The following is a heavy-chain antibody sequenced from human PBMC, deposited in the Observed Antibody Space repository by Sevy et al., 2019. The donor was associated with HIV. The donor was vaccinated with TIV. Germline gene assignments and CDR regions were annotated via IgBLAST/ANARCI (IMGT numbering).Heavy chain of an antibody. CDR3: AGADRPNQGDF. J-gene: IGHJ4*02. CDR2: IYSDGNT. CDR1: GFTVSRNF. D-gene: IGHD6-6*01. Sequence: GESLKISCAASGFTVSRNFMSWIRQAPGKGLEWVSIIYSDGNTFYADSVKGRFTISRDNSRNTLYLQMNTLRAEDTAVYYCAGADRPNQGDFWGQGTLVTVSS. V-gene: IGHV3-53*01.